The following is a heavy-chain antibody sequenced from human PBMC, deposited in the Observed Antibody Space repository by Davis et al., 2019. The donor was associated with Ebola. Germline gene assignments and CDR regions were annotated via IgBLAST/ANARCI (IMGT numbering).Heavy chain of an antibody. Sequence: GESLKISCGASGFSFSTFGMHWVRQAPGKGLEWVAFIRNDGSNDYYADSVKGRFTISRDNSKNTLYLQMDSLKTEDTAVYHCTTRTAVTDVHAFDVWGQGTMVAVSP. D-gene: IGHD6-19*01. CDR3: TTRTAVTDVHAFDV. J-gene: IGHJ3*01. V-gene: IGHV3-30*02. CDR1: GFSFSTFG. CDR2: IRNDGSND.